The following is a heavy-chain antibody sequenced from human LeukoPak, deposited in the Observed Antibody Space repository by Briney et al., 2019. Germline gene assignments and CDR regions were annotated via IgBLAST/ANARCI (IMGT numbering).Heavy chain of an antibody. CDR2: IYPGDSDA. D-gene: IGHD3-10*01. CDR1: GYTFTNYW. J-gene: IGHJ5*01. V-gene: IGHV5-51*01. CDR3: AGTTSSGYNWYDS. Sequence: GESLKISCKSSGYTFTNYWIGWVRQKPGKGLEWMGLIYPGDSDAIYSASFRGQVTLSADRSISTAYLQWSSLKASDSAMYYCAGTTSSGYNWYDSWGQGTLVTVSS.